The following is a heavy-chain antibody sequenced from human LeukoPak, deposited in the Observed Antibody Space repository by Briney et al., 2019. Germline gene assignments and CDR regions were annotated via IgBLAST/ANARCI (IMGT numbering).Heavy chain of an antibody. D-gene: IGHD2-2*01. J-gene: IGHJ5*02. Sequence: PSETLSLTCTVSGGSISSGSYYWSWIRQPAGKGLEWIGRIYTSGSTNCNPSLKSRVTTSVDTSKNQFSLKLSSVTAADTAVYYCARDTEYCSSTSCYGWFDPWGQGTLVTVSS. CDR2: IYTSGST. CDR1: GGSISSGSYY. V-gene: IGHV4-61*02. CDR3: ARDTEYCSSTSCYGWFDP.